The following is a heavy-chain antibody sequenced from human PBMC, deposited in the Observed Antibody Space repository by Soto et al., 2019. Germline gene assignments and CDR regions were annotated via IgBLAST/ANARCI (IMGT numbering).Heavy chain of an antibody. CDR2: IIPIFGTA. CDR1: GGTFSSYA. J-gene: IGHJ6*02. D-gene: IGHD2-21*02. CDR3: GAVVTREVYYYYGMDV. V-gene: IGHV1-69*01. Sequence: QVQLVQSGAEVKKPGSSVKVYCKASGGTFSSYAISWVRQAPGQGLEWMGGIIPIFGTANYAQKFQGRVTITADESTSPAYMELSSLRSEDTAVYYCGAVVTREVYYYYGMDVWGQGTTVTVSS.